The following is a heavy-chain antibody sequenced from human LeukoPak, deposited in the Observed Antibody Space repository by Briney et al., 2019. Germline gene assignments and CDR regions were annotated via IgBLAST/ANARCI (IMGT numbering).Heavy chain of an antibody. CDR2: IKQDGSEK. CDR3: ARAINRPLLWFGGFDY. J-gene: IGHJ4*02. D-gene: IGHD3-10*01. V-gene: IGHV3-7*01. CDR1: GFTFSSYW. Sequence: GGSLRLSCAASGFTFSSYWMSWVRQAPGKGLEGVANIKQDGSEKYYVDSVKGRFTISRDNAKNSLYLQMNSLRAEDTAVYYCARAINRPLLWFGGFDYWGQGTLVTVSS.